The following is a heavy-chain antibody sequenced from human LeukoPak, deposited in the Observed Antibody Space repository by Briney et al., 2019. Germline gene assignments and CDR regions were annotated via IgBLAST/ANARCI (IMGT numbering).Heavy chain of an antibody. V-gene: IGHV4-61*02. CDR3: ARQPRMATFDY. CDR2: IYTSGST. J-gene: IGHJ4*02. Sequence: SQTLSLSCTLPGGSISSGSYYWSWIRQPAGKGLEWLGRIYTSGSTNYTTSRKSRDTISVDPSKNQCSLKLSSVTAADTAVYYCARQPRMATFDYWGQGTLVTVSS. D-gene: IGHD5-24*01. CDR1: GGSISSGSYY.